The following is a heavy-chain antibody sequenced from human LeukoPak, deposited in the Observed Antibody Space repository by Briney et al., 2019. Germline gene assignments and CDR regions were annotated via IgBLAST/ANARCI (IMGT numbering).Heavy chain of an antibody. V-gene: IGHV1-8*03. Sequence: ASVRVSCKSSGYTFIDYGVDWVRQVPGQGLEWMGWMNPNSGNTGYAQKFQGKVTFIRNTSISTAYMQLSSLRSEDTAVYYCAREIPAAGTMYYYYYMDVRGKGTTVTVSS. CDR1: GYTFIDYG. D-gene: IGHD6-13*01. CDR2: MNPNSGNT. CDR3: AREIPAAGTMYYYYYMDV. J-gene: IGHJ6*03.